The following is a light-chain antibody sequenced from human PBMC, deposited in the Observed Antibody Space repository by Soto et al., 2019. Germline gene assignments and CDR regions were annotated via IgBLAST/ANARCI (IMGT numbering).Light chain of an antibody. CDR2: DAS. Sequence: AIQLTQSPSSLSASVGDTVTITCRASQGISTSLAWYQQKPGTPPKLLIYDASSLDDGVPSRFSGSGSGTDFTFIITSLQSVEFASDYRQLFDSHLSFCYGTKVE. CDR1: QGISTS. V-gene: IGKV1-13*02. CDR3: QLFDSHLS. J-gene: IGKJ1*01.